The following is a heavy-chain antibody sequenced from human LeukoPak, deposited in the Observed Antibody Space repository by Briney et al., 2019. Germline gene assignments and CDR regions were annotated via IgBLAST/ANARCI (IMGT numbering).Heavy chain of an antibody. CDR1: GYTFTSYG. J-gene: IGHJ3*02. CDR3: ARDPSLGLYTGGMEAFDI. Sequence: ASVKVSCKASGYTFTSYGISWVRQAPGQGLEWMGWISAHNGNTNYAQKVQDRVSMTTDTSTSTAFMELRRLRSDDTAIYYCARDPSLGLYTGGMEAFDIWGRGTMVTVSS. CDR2: ISAHNGNT. V-gene: IGHV1-18*01. D-gene: IGHD3-16*01.